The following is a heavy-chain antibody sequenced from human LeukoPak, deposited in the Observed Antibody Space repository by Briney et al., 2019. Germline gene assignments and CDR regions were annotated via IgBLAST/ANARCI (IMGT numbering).Heavy chain of an antibody. D-gene: IGHD5-18*01. CDR1: GYNFATYG. J-gene: IGHJ4*02. CDR2: INNYGGNT. V-gene: IGHV1-18*01. Sequence: GASVKVSCKTSGYNFATYGISWVRQAPGQGLEWMGWINNYGGNTNSAQDLQDRLTMSTDTSTNTAYMELRSLRSDDTAVYYCATSRGGYSYGYGENWGQGTLVTVSS. CDR3: ATSRGGYSYGYGEN.